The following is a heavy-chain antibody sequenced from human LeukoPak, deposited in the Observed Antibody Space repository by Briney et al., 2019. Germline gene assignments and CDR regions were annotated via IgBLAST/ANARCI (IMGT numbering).Heavy chain of an antibody. CDR2: INWNGGST. Sequence: GGSLRLSCAASGFTFDDYGMSWVRQAPGKGLEWVSGINWNGGSTGYADSVKGRFTISRDNAKNSLYLQMNSLRAEDTALYYCARVYELREEDYYYYYMDVWGKGTTVTVSS. V-gene: IGHV3-20*04. CDR1: GFTFDDYG. J-gene: IGHJ6*03. D-gene: IGHD5/OR15-5a*01. CDR3: ARVYELREEDYYYYYMDV.